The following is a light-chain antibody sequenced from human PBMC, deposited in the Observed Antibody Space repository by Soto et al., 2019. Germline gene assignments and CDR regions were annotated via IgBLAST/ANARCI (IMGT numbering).Light chain of an antibody. CDR2: DTS. CDR3: QQYNTWRSIT. CDR1: QSVSNK. V-gene: IGKV3-15*01. Sequence: EIVMTQSPATLSVSPGERATLSCRASQSVSNKLAWYQHKPGQAPRVLIYDTSTRAAGIPARFSGRGSGTDFTLTISSLQSEDFAVYYCQQYNTWRSITFGQGTRLESK. J-gene: IGKJ5*01.